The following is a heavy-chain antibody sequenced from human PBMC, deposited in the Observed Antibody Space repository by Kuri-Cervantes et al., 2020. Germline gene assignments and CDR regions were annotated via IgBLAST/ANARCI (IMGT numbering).Heavy chain of an antibody. Sequence: SVKVSCKASGGTFSSYTISRVRQAPGQGLEWMGRIIPILGIANYAQKFQGRVTITADKSTSTAYMELSSLRSEDTAVYYCARDDRRDGYVRDVWGQGTTVTVSS. V-gene: IGHV1-69*04. CDR1: GGTFSSYT. CDR3: ARDDRRDGYVRDV. D-gene: IGHD5-24*01. CDR2: IIPILGIA. J-gene: IGHJ6*02.